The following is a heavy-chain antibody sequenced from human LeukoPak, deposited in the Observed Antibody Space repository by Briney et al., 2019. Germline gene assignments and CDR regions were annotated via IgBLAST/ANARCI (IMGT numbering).Heavy chain of an antibody. Sequence: GGSLRLSCAASGFTFDDYGMSWVRQAPGKGLEWVSGINWNGGSTGYADSVKGRFTISRDNAKNSLYLQMNSLRAEDTALYYCARIVGATREGAFDIWGQGTMVTVSS. CDR2: INWNGGST. CDR3: ARIVGATREGAFDI. J-gene: IGHJ3*02. D-gene: IGHD1-26*01. CDR1: GFTFDDYG. V-gene: IGHV3-20*04.